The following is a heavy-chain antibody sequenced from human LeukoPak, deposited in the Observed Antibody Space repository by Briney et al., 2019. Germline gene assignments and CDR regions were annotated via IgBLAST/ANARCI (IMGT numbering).Heavy chain of an antibody. Sequence: GGSLRLSCAASGFTFSSYWMNWVRQAPGKGLEWVANIKEDGSEKNYVDSVKGRFTISRDNAKNSLYLQMNSPRAEDTAVYYCARGHYYDSSGYSGYWGQGTLVTVSS. D-gene: IGHD3-22*01. CDR3: ARGHYYDSSGYSGY. CDR1: GFTFSSYW. J-gene: IGHJ4*02. CDR2: IKEDGSEK. V-gene: IGHV3-7*01.